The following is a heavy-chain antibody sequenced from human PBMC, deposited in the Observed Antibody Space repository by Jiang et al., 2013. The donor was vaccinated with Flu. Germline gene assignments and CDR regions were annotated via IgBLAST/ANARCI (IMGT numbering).Heavy chain of an antibody. V-gene: IGHV1-46*01. J-gene: IGHJ3*02. CDR2: INPGGDGT. CDR3: ASQWNGGRGAFEI. D-gene: IGHD1-1*01. Sequence: SGAEVKKPGASVKVSCKASGYTFTNYHVHWVRQAPRQGLEYMGIINPGGDGTIYAQKFQGRVIMTRDTPTSTGCMEINSLRSEDTAVYYCASQWNGGRGAFEIWGQGTMVTVSS. CDR1: GYTFTNYH.